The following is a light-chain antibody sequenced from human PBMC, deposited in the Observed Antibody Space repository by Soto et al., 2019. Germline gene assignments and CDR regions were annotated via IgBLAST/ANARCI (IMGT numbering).Light chain of an antibody. CDR2: GAS. J-gene: IGKJ3*01. CDR3: QQFGSSPGFT. Sequence: EIVLTQSPGTLSLSPGERVTVSCRASQSINNRYLAWYQQKPGQAPRLLIYGASSRATGIPDRFIGSGSGTDFPITISRLVPKEFAVYYCQQFGSSPGFTFGPGTKVDIK. CDR1: QSINNRY. V-gene: IGKV3-20*01.